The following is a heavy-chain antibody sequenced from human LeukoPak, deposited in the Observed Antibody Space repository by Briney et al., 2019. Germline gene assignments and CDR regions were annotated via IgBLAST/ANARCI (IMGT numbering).Heavy chain of an antibody. CDR1: GFTVSSNY. CDR2: IYSGGST. CDR3: ARAVYGSGSYYYYYMDV. V-gene: IGHV3-53*01. Sequence: SGGSLRLSCAASGFTVSSNYMSWVRQAPGKGMEWVSVIYSGGSTYYADSVKGRFTISRDNSKNTLYLQMNSLGAEDTAVYYCARAVYGSGSYYYYYMDVWGKGTTVTISS. J-gene: IGHJ6*03. D-gene: IGHD3-10*01.